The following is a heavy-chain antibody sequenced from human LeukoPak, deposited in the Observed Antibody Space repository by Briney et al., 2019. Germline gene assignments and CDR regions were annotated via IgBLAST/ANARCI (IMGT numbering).Heavy chain of an antibody. CDR2: IWSDGINK. CDR1: GFTFSSYA. Sequence: GGSLRLSCAASGFTFSSYAMHWVRQAPGKGLEWVSVIWSDGINKNYADSVKGRFSISRDNSESTLYLQMDSLRAEDMAVYYCAIDIASWSPGYWGQGTLVTVSS. CDR3: AIDIASWSPGY. V-gene: IGHV3-33*08. D-gene: IGHD6-13*01. J-gene: IGHJ4*02.